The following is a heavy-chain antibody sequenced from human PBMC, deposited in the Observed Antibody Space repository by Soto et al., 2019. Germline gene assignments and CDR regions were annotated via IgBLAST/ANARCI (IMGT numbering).Heavy chain of an antibody. Sequence: GGSLRLSCAASGFTFSSYWMSWVRQAPGKGLEWVANIKQDGSEKYYVDSVKGRFTISRDNAKNSLYLQMNSLRAEDTAVYYCAREVGYDFWSGYYPYYYYMDVWGKGTTVTVSS. V-gene: IGHV3-7*01. CDR2: IKQDGSEK. CDR1: GFTFSSYW. D-gene: IGHD3-3*01. CDR3: AREVGYDFWSGYYPYYYYMDV. J-gene: IGHJ6*03.